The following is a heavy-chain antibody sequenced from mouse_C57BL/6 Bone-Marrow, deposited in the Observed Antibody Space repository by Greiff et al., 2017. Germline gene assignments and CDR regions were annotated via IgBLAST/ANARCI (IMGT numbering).Heavy chain of an antibody. CDR3: ACLYFNYPAY. Sequence: EVKLVESGGDLVRPGGSLKLSCAASGFTFSSYGMSWVRQTPDKRLEWVATISSGGSYTDYPDSVKGRFTISIDKAKNTLYLHMSSLKSEDTALYYCACLYFNYPAYWYRGHLVTVTA. CDR1: GFTFSSYG. J-gene: IGHJ3*01. D-gene: IGHD2-1*01. CDR2: ISSGGSYT. V-gene: IGHV5-6*01.